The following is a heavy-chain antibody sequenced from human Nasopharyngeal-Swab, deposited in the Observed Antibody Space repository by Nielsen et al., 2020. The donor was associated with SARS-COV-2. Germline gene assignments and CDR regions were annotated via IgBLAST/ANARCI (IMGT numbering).Heavy chain of an antibody. CDR2: IIPIFGTA. CDR1: GGTFSSYA. D-gene: IGHD3-10*01. Sequence: SVKVSCKASGGTFSSYAISWVRQAPGQGLEWMGGIIPIFGTANYAQKFQGRVTITADESTSTAYMELSSLRSEDTAVYYCARIMVRGVIISGYYYGMDDWGQGTTVTVSS. CDR3: ARIMVRGVIISGYYYGMDD. V-gene: IGHV1-69*13. J-gene: IGHJ6*02.